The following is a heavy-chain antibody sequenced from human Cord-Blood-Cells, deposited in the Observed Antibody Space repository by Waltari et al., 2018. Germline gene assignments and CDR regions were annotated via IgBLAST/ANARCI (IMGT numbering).Heavy chain of an antibody. CDR3: ARIPYCSSTSCYAFDI. J-gene: IGHJ3*02. Sequence: QVPLRESGPALVKPTQTLTLTCTFSGFSLSTSGMCVSWIRQSPGKALEWLALIDWDDAKYYSTSLKTRLTISKDTSKNQVVLTMTNMDPVDTATYYCARIPYCSSTSCYAFDIWGQGTMVTVSS. V-gene: IGHV2-70*01. CDR2: IDWDDAK. CDR1: GFSLSTSGMC. D-gene: IGHD2-2*01.